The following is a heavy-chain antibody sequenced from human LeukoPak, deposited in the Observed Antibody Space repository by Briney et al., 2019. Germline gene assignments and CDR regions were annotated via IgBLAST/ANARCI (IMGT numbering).Heavy chain of an antibody. V-gene: IGHV3-21*04. CDR1: GFTFSSYS. CDR2: ISSSGSYI. Sequence: GRSLRLSCAASGFTFSSYSMNWVRQAPGKGLEWVSSISSSGSYIYYADSVKGRFTVSRDNAKNSLYLQMNSLRAEDTAVYYCASYRDSSSWAHDAFDIWGQGTMVTVSS. J-gene: IGHJ3*02. D-gene: IGHD6-13*01. CDR3: ASYRDSSSWAHDAFDI.